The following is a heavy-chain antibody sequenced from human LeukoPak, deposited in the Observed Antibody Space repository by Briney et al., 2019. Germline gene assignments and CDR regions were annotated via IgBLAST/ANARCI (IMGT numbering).Heavy chain of an antibody. Sequence: GRSLRLSCAASGFTFSNYAIHWVRQTPGKGLEWVAIISSDGHNQYYADSVKGRFTISRDNSKNTLYLLMNSLRDDDTAVYYCARDKLDSSGWYYFDYWGQGTLVTVSS. D-gene: IGHD6-19*01. V-gene: IGHV3-30-3*01. CDR1: GFTFSNYA. CDR3: ARDKLDSSGWYYFDY. J-gene: IGHJ4*02. CDR2: ISSDGHNQ.